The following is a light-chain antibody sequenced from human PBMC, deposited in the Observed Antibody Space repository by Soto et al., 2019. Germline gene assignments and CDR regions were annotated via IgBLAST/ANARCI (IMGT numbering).Light chain of an antibody. CDR3: LQATHYPLT. J-gene: IGKJ4*01. Sequence: DVVMTQTPLSSPVTLGQPASISCRSSQSLVNSAGDTYLSWRQQRPGQPPRVLIYKVSNRFPGVPDRFSGSGAGTDFTLQISRVEAEDVGVYYCLQATHYPLTFGGGTTMEIK. CDR2: KVS. CDR1: QSLVNSAGDTY. V-gene: IGKV2-24*01.